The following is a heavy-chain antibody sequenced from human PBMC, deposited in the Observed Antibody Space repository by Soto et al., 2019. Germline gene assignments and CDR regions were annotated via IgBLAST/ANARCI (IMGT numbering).Heavy chain of an antibody. CDR1: GFTFSSYA. CDR2: ISYDGSNK. J-gene: IGHJ4*02. CDR3: ARDHYGGKPIDY. V-gene: IGHV3-30-3*01. Sequence: PGGSLRLSCAASGFTFSSYAMHWVRQAPGKGLEWVAVISYDGSNKYYADSVKGRFTISRDNSKNTLYLQMNSLRAEDTAVYYCARDHYGGKPIDYWGQGTLVTVSS. D-gene: IGHD4-17*01.